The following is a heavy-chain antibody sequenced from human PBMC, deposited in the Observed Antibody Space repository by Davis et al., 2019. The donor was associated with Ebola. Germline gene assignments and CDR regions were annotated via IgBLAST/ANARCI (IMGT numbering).Heavy chain of an antibody. CDR1: GFIVSSNF. D-gene: IGHD2-15*01. J-gene: IGHJ4*02. V-gene: IGHV3-53*01. CDR3: ARGYCSGGSCYFFDY. Sequence: GESLKISCAASGFIVSSNFMSWVRQTPGKGLEWVSVIYSGGNTYYADSVKGRFTISRDNSKNTLYLQTNSLRAEDTAVYYCARGYCSGGSCYFFDYWGQGTLVTVSS. CDR2: IYSGGNT.